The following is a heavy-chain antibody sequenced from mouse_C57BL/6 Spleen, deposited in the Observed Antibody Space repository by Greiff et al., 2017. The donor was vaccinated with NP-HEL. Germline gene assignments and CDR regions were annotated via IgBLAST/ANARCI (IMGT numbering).Heavy chain of an antibody. CDR2: IRSKSNNYAT. D-gene: IGHD1-1*01. Sequence: EVKLMESGGGLVQPKGSLKLSCAASGFSFNTYAMNWVRQAPGKGLEWVARIRSKSNNYATYYADSVKDRFTISRDDSESMLYLQMNNLKTEDTAMYYCVSGSTVGYAMDYWGQGTSVTVSS. CDR3: VSGSTVGYAMDY. V-gene: IGHV10-1*01. CDR1: GFSFNTYA. J-gene: IGHJ4*01.